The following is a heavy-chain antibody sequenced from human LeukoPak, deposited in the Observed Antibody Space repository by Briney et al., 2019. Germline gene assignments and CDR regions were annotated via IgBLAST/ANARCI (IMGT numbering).Heavy chain of an antibody. CDR3: VKDMSSGYLNY. J-gene: IGHJ4*02. Sequence: GGSLRLSCSASGFTFNRFYLHWVRQAPGKGLEFVSHISSNGATTYYADSVKGRFTISRDNSKNTLYLQMSSLRADDTAVYYCVKDMSSGYLNYWGQGTLVTVSS. CDR2: ISSNGATT. V-gene: IGHV3-64D*06. D-gene: IGHD3-22*01. CDR1: GFTFNRFY.